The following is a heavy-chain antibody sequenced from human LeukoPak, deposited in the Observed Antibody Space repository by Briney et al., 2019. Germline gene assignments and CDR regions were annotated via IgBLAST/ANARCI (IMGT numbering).Heavy chain of an antibody. CDR1: GFTFSSYG. Sequence: GGSLRLSCAASGFTFSSYGMHWVRQAPGKGLEWVAVISYDGSNKYYADSVKGRFTISRDNSKNTLYLQMNSLRAEDTAVYYCAKRVVPTAMTDAFDVWGQGTLVTVSS. D-gene: IGHD2-2*01. J-gene: IGHJ3*01. CDR3: AKRVVPTAMTDAFDV. CDR2: ISYDGSNK. V-gene: IGHV3-30*18.